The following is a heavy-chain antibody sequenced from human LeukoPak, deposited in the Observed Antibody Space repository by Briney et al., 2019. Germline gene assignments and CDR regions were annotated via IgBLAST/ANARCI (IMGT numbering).Heavy chain of an antibody. J-gene: IGHJ3*02. D-gene: IGHD3-16*01. CDR3: ARDGAIPDAFDI. CDR2: IIPILGIA. V-gene: IGHV1-69*04. Sequence: SVKVSCKASGGTFSSYAISWVRQAPGQGLEWMGRIIPILGIANYAQKFQGRVTITADKSTSTAYMELSSLRSEDTAVYYCARDGAIPDAFDIWGQGTMVTVSS. CDR1: GGTFSSYA.